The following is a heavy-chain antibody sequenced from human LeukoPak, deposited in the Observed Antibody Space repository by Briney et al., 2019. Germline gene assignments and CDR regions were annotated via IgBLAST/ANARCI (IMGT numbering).Heavy chain of an antibody. CDR2: IYSSGNT. CDR1: GGSISSYY. CDR3: TRDMGSYYGH. V-gene: IGHV4-4*07. D-gene: IGHD3-10*01. J-gene: IGHJ4*02. Sequence: SETLSLTCTVSGGSISSYYWTWIRQPAGKGLEWIGRIYSSGNTNYNPSLKSRVSMSVDTSKNQFSLKLSSVTAADAAVYYCTRDMGSYYGHWGQGTLVTVSS.